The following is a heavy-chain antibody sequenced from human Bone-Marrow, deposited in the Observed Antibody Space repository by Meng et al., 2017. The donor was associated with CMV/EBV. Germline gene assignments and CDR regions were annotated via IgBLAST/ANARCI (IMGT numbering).Heavy chain of an antibody. CDR1: GFTFSNYA. CDR2: ISSSGGST. Sequence: GGSLRLSCAASGFTFSNYAMTWVRQAPGKGLEWVSQISSSGGSTYYAASLKGRFTISRDNSKNTLYLQMNSLRAEDTAVYYCAKFVLSSGYYYDYWGQGTLVTGSS. V-gene: IGHV3-23*01. D-gene: IGHD3-22*01. CDR3: AKFVLSSGYYYDY. J-gene: IGHJ4*02.